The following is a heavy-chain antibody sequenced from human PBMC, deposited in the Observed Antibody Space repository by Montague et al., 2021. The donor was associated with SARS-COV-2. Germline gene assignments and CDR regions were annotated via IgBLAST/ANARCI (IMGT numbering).Heavy chain of an antibody. CDR3: ARKTIYFDY. D-gene: IGHD1/OR15-1a*01. V-gene: IGHV4-4*02. Sequence: SETLSLTCTVSGDSISRSNWWTWVRQPTGKGLAWIGEIYHSGSPNYNPSLKSRVTISVDRSKSQFSLNLRSVTAADTAVYYCARKTIYFDYWGQGTLVTVSS. CDR1: GDSISRSNW. J-gene: IGHJ4*02. CDR2: IYHSGSP.